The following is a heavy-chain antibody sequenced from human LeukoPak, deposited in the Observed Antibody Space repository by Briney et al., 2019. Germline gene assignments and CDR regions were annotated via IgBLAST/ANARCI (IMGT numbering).Heavy chain of an antibody. V-gene: IGHV1-58*02. J-gene: IGHJ3*02. CDR1: GFTFTSSA. Sequence: SVKVSCKASGFTFTSSAMQWVRQARGQRLEWIGWIVVGSGNTNYAQKFQERVTITRDMSTSTAYMELSSLRSDDTAVYYCARDDVAAAGSVTTDAFDIWGQGTMVTVSS. CDR3: ARDDVAAAGSVTTDAFDI. D-gene: IGHD6-13*01. CDR2: IVVGSGNT.